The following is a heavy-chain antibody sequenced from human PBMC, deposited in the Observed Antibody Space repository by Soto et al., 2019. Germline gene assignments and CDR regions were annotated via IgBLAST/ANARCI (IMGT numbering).Heavy chain of an antibody. D-gene: IGHD2-21*02. CDR3: AIAYCGGDCYFNYGMDV. CDR2: IIPIFGTA. J-gene: IGHJ6*02. Sequence: SVKVSCKASGGTFSSYAISWVRQAPGQGLEWMGGIIPIFGTANYAQKFQGRVTITADKSTSTAYMELSSLRSEDTAVYYCAIAYCGGDCYFNYGMDVWGQGTTVTVSS. CDR1: GGTFSSYA. V-gene: IGHV1-69*06.